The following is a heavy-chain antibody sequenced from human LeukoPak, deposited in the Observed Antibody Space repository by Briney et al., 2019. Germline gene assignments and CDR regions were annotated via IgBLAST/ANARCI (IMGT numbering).Heavy chain of an antibody. D-gene: IGHD3-3*01. CDR2: ISWNSGNI. Sequence: GRSLRLSCAASGFTFDDYAMHWVRQAPGKGLEWVSGISWNSGNIGYADSVKGRFTISRDNAKKSLYLQMNSLRAEDMAFYYCAKGTYYDFWSGYSFDPWGQGTLVTASS. CDR3: AKGTYYDFWSGYSFDP. J-gene: IGHJ5*02. V-gene: IGHV3-9*03. CDR1: GFTFDDYA.